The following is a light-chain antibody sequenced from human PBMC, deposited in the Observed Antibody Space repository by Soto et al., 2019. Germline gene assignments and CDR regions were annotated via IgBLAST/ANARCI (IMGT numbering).Light chain of an antibody. CDR1: QGMSNY. CDR3: QKHNSAPPT. J-gene: IGKJ4*01. V-gene: IGKV1-27*01. Sequence: DIQMTQSPSSLSASIGDRVTITCRASQGMSNYLAWYQQKPGKVPKLLIYAASTLQSGVPSRFSGSGSGTDFTLTISSLQPEDVATYYCQKHNSAPPTFGGGTKVEIK. CDR2: AAS.